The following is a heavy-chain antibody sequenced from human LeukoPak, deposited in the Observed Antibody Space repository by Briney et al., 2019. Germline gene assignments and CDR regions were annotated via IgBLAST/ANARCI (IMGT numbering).Heavy chain of an antibody. CDR1: GYSFTSYW. D-gene: IGHD2-15*01. CDR2: IYPGDSDT. J-gene: IGHJ6*02. V-gene: IGHV5-51*01. CDR3: ARALRYCSGGSCYDRYYYYGMDV. Sequence: GESLKISCQGSGYSFTSYWIGWVRQMPGKGLEWMGIIYPGDSDTRYSPSFQGQVTISADKSISTAYLQWSSLKASDTAMYYCARALRYCSGGSCYDRYYYYGMDVWGQGTTVTVSS.